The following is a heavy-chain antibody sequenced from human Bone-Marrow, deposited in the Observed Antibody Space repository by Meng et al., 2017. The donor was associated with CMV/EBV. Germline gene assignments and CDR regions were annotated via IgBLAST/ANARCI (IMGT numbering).Heavy chain of an antibody. J-gene: IGHJ5*02. CDR3: ARGGVLLWFGELLSSWFDP. Sequence: ISSGNYYGGWLPPPPGKGLEWIGCIYYRGSTSYTPSLKSRVTISVSTSKNQFSLKLSSVTAADTAVYYCARGGVLLWFGELLSSWFDPWGQGTLVTVSS. D-gene: IGHD3-10*01. CDR1: ISSGNYY. V-gene: IGHV4-39*07. CDR2: IYYRGST.